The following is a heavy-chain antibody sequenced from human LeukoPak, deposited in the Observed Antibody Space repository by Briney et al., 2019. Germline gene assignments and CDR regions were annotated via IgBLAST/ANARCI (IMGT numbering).Heavy chain of an antibody. CDR2: IIPILGIA. CDR1: GGTFSSYA. Sequence: SVKVSCKASGGTFSSYAISWVRQAPGQGLEWMGRIIPILGIANYAQKFQGRVTITADKSTSTAYMELSSLRSEDTAVYYCATTHAGELSDYWGQGTLVTVSS. V-gene: IGHV1-69*04. J-gene: IGHJ4*02. D-gene: IGHD3-10*01. CDR3: ATTHAGELSDY.